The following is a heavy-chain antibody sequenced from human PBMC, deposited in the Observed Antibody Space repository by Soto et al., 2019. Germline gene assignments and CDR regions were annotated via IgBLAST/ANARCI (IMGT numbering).Heavy chain of an antibody. D-gene: IGHD3-10*01. CDR1: GGTFSSYA. CDR3: ASAQNHYGSGSYYTPPLGGFDY. CDR2: IIPIFGTA. J-gene: IGHJ4*02. Sequence: SVKVSCKASGGTFSSYAISWVRQAPGQGLEWMGGIIPIFGTANYAQKFQGRVTTTADESTSTAYMELSSLRSEDTAVYYCASAQNHYGSGSYYTPPLGGFDYWGQGTLVTVSS. V-gene: IGHV1-69*13.